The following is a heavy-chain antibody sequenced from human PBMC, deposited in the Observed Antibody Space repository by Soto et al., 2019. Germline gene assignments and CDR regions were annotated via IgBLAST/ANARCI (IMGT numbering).Heavy chain of an antibody. CDR3: ARWGTTGGLDV. V-gene: IGHV3-33*05. CDR2: TSYDGSNN. D-gene: IGHD3-16*01. CDR1: GFTFRSYV. J-gene: IGHJ4*02. Sequence: QVQLVESGGGVVQPGTSLRLSCVGSGFTFRSYVIHWVRQAPGKGLEWVALTSYDGSNNFYGDSVKSRFTISRDNSRNTVELQMDSLRLEDTVLYYCARWGTTGGLDVWGQGTLVSVSS.